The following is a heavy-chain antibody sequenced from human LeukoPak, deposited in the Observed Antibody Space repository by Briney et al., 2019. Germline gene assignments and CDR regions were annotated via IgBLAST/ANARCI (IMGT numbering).Heavy chain of an antibody. V-gene: IGHV3-23*01. CDR2: ISGSGGST. J-gene: IGHJ4*02. CDR1: GFTFSSYA. CDR3: AKGYSTMAVFDY. D-gene: IGHD6-13*01. Sequence: GGSLRLSCAASGFTFSSYAMSWVRQAPGEGLEWVSAISGSGGSTYYADSVKGRSTISRDNSKSTLYLQMNSLRAEDTAVYYCAKGYSTMAVFDYWGQGTLVTVSS.